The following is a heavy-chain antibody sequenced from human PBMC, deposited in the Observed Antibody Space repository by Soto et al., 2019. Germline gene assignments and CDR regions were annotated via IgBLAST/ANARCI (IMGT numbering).Heavy chain of an antibody. D-gene: IGHD2-15*01. CDR2: INPSGGST. CDR1: GYTFTSYY. Sequence: GASVKVSCKASGYTFTSYYMHWVRQAPGQGLECMGIINPSGGSTSYAQKFQGRVTMTRDTSTSTVYMELSSLRSEDTAVYYCARDLSIVVVAAHYYYYYGMDVWGQGTTVTVSS. V-gene: IGHV1-46*01. J-gene: IGHJ6*02. CDR3: ARDLSIVVVAAHYYYYYGMDV.